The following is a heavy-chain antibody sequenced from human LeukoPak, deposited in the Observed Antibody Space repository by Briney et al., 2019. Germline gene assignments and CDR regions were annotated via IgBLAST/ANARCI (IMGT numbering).Heavy chain of an antibody. V-gene: IGHV3-48*03. CDR3: ARDHSYYYGSGSYFGSPSFDY. Sequence: GGPLRLSCAASGFTFSSYEMNWVRQTPGKGLEWVSYNTSSGSTIYYADSVKGRFTISRDNAKNSLYLQMNSLRAEDTAVYYCARDHSYYYGSGSYFGSPSFDYWGQGTLVTVSS. CDR1: GFTFSSYE. CDR2: NTSSGSTI. D-gene: IGHD3-10*01. J-gene: IGHJ4*02.